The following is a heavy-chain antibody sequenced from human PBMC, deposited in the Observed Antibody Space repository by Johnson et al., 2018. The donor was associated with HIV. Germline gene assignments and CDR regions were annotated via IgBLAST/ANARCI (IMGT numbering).Heavy chain of an antibody. Sequence: QVQLVESGGGLVKPGGSLRLSCAASGFTFSDYYMGWIRQTPGKGLEWVSYISSSGTTVYYADSVKGRFSISRDNAKHSLYQQMNSLRAEDTAVYYCARDRGYWDAFDIWGQGTMVTVSS. J-gene: IGHJ3*02. V-gene: IGHV3-11*04. D-gene: IGHD3-22*01. CDR2: ISSSGTTV. CDR1: GFTFSDYY. CDR3: ARDRGYWDAFDI.